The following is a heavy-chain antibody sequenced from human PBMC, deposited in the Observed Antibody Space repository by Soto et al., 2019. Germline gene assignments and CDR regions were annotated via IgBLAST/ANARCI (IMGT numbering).Heavy chain of an antibody. V-gene: IGHV4-30-4*01. CDR3: ARQAYYYDSSGSHDAFDI. CDR2: IHYSGST. J-gene: IGHJ3*02. D-gene: IGHD3-22*01. Sequence: SSETLSLTCTVSGGSISSGDYYWSWIRQPPGKGLEWIGYIHYSGSTYHNPSLKSRITINPDTSKNQFSLQLNSVTPEDTAVYYCARQAYYYDSSGSHDAFDIWGQGTMVTVSS. CDR1: GGSISSGDYY.